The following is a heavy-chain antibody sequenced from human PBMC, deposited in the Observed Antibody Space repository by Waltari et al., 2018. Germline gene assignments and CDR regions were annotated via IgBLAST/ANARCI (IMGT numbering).Heavy chain of an antibody. CDR3: ARDDRDGLPDYFDF. CDR2: TSHDESHK. CDR1: GFPFSTYP. Sequence: QVQLVESGGGVVQPGRSLRLSYAASGFPFSTYPLHWVRQAPGKGLEWVAVTSHDESHKYYADSVKGRFTISKDNSKNTLYLQMNSLSTEDTAMYYCARDDRDGLPDYFDFWGQGTLVTVSS. J-gene: IGHJ4*02. D-gene: IGHD2-8*01. V-gene: IGHV3-30*01.